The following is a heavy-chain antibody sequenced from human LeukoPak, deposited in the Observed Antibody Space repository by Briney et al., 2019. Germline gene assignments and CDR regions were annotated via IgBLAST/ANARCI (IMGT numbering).Heavy chain of an antibody. V-gene: IGHV3-23*01. CDR2: ISGSGGSGGGT. CDR3: AKEGYSSGWYLHFDY. J-gene: IGHJ4*02. CDR1: GFTFSSYA. D-gene: IGHD6-19*01. Sequence: GGSLRLSCAASGFTFSSYAMTWVRQAPGKGLEWVSTISGSGGSGGGTYYADSVKGRFTISRDNSKNTLFLQMNSLRAEDTALYYCAKEGYSSGWYLHFDYWGQGTLVTVSS.